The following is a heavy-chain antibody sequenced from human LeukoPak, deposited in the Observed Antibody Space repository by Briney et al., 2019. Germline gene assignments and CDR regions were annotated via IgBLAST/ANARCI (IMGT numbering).Heavy chain of an antibody. V-gene: IGHV3-33*01. CDR1: GFTFSSYG. D-gene: IGHD6-13*01. J-gene: IGHJ4*02. CDR3: ARSQALEQQPVLYY. Sequence: PGGSLRLSCAASGFTFSSYGMHWVRQAPGKGLEWVAVIWYDGSNKYYADSVKGRFTISRDNSKNTLYLQMNSLRAEDTAVYYCARSQALEQQPVLYYWGQGTLVTVSS. CDR2: IWYDGSNK.